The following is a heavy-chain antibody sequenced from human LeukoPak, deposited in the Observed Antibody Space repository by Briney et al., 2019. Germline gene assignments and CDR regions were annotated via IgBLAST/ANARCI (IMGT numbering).Heavy chain of an antibody. D-gene: IGHD6-13*01. CDR1: GFTFSSYS. CDR2: ISSSSSYI. CDR3: ARDSVSSSWAYN. V-gene: IGHV3-21*01. J-gene: IGHJ4*02. Sequence: PGGSLRLSCAASGFTFSSYSMNWVRQAPGKGLEWVSSISSSSSYIYYADSVKGRFTISRDNAKNSLYLQMNSLRAEDTAVYYCARDSVSSSWAYNWGQGTLVTVSS.